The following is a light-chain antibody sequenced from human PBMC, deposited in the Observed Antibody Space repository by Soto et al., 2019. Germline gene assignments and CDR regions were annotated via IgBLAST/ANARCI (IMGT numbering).Light chain of an antibody. CDR3: HQYGSSPFT. CDR2: SAS. Sequence: VVLTQSPATLSLSPGERATLSCRADQSVSANSLAWYQQKPGQAPRLLIYSASSRATGIPDRFSGSGSGTDFTLTISRLEPEDFAVFYCHQYGSSPFTFAPGTKVDIK. V-gene: IGKV3-20*01. J-gene: IGKJ3*01. CDR1: QSVSANS.